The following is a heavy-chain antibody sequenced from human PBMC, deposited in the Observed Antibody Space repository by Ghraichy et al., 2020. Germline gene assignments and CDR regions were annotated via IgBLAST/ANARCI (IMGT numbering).Heavy chain of an antibody. V-gene: IGHV4-59*01. D-gene: IGHD3-3*01. Sequence: SETLSLTCTVSGGSIIGDWWSWIRQPPGKGLEWIGYIHDTGSPHYNPSIQSRVTLSLDTSKNQISLNLTSVTAVDTAVYYCAKTLRFFGGFDPWGQGTLVTVSS. J-gene: IGHJ5*02. CDR1: GGSIIGDW. CDR3: AKTLRFFGGFDP. CDR2: IHDTGSP.